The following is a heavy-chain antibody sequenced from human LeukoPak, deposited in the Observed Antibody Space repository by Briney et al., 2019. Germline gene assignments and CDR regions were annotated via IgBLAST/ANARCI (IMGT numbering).Heavy chain of an antibody. CDR1: GGSIGGSSFY. J-gene: IGHJ4*02. V-gene: IGHV4-39*01. D-gene: IGHD2-15*01. Sequence: SETLSLTCTVSGGSIGGSSFYWGWIRQPPGKGVEWIGSVYSRGSTSYNPSVMSRVTISVDTSKNQFSLRLTSVTAADTAVYYCARHDVVIAVKRGYYFDYWGQGALVTVSS. CDR3: ARHDVVIAVKRGYYFDY. CDR2: VYSRGST.